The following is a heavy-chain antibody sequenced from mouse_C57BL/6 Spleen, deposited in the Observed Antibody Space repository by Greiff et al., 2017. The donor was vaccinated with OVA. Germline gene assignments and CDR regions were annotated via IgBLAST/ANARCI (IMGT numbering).Heavy chain of an antibody. Sequence: DVMLVESGGGLVKPGGSLKLSCAASGFTFSSYAMSWVRQTPEKRLEWVATISDGGSYTYYPDNVKGRFTISRDNAKNNLYLQMSHLKSEDTAMYYCARDGEDSSMDYWGQGTSVTVSS. J-gene: IGHJ4*01. CDR3: ARDGEDSSMDY. D-gene: IGHD2-13*01. CDR1: GFTFSSYA. CDR2: ISDGGSYT. V-gene: IGHV5-4*01.